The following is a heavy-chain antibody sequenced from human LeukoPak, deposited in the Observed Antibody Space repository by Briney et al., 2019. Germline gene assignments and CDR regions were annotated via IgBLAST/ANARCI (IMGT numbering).Heavy chain of an antibody. V-gene: IGHV3-7*01. CDR1: GFTFSSYW. CDR2: IKQDGSEK. Sequence: PGGSLRLSCAASGFTFSSYWMSWVRQAPGKGLEWVANIKQDGSEKYYVDSVKGRFTISRDNAKNSLYLQMNSLRAEDTAVYYCARVPYYYYYYMDVWGKGTTVTASS. J-gene: IGHJ6*03. CDR3: ARVPYYYYYYMDV.